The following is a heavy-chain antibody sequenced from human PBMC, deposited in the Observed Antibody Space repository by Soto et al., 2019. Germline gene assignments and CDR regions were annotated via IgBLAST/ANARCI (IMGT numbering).Heavy chain of an antibody. V-gene: IGHV3-66*01. Sequence: GGSLRISCAVSGFSVNDTELSWVRQAPGKGLEWVSVIYSGGNTDYADSVRGRFTVSRDTSKNTLYLQMNRLRAEDTAVYYCTRDSSYYGAGRGVLDYWGQGTLVTVSS. CDR2: IYSGGNT. CDR3: TRDSSYYGAGRGVLDY. J-gene: IGHJ4*02. D-gene: IGHD3-10*01. CDR1: GFSVNDTE.